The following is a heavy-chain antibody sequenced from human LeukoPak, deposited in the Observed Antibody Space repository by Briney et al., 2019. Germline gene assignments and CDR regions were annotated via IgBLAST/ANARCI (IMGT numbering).Heavy chain of an antibody. CDR3: ARGPVDTAPENFDY. Sequence: PGRSLRPSCAASGFTFSSYAMHWVRQAPGKGLEWVAVISYDGSNKYYADSVKGRFTISRDNSKNTLYLQMNSLRAEDTAVYYCARGPVDTAPENFDYWGQGTLVTVSS. CDR2: ISYDGSNK. D-gene: IGHD5-18*01. CDR1: GFTFSSYA. V-gene: IGHV3-30-3*01. J-gene: IGHJ4*02.